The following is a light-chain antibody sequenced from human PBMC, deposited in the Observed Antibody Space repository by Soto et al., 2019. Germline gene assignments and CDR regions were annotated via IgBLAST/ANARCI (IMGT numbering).Light chain of an antibody. J-gene: IGKJ2*01. CDR1: QSVSSN. CDR2: GAS. Sequence: EIVMTQSPATLSVSPGERATLSCRASQSVSSNLAWYQQKPGQAPRLLIYGASTRANGIPARFSGSGSGTEFTLTISSLQSEDFAVYSCQQYNNWPYTFGQGTKLEIK. CDR3: QQYNNWPYT. V-gene: IGKV3-15*01.